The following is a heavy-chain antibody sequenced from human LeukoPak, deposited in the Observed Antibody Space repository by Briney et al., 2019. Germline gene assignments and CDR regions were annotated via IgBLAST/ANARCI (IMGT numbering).Heavy chain of an antibody. J-gene: IGHJ4*02. CDR3: ARANYVDSAMEPDY. CDR1: GYTFTDYY. V-gene: IGHV1-2*02. D-gene: IGHD5-18*01. CDR2: INPNSGGT. Sequence: ASVKVSCKASGYTFTDYYMHWVRQAPGQGLECMGWINPNSGGTNYAQKFQGRVTMTRDTSISTAYMELSRLRSDDTAVYYCARANYVDSAMEPDYWGQGTLVTVSS.